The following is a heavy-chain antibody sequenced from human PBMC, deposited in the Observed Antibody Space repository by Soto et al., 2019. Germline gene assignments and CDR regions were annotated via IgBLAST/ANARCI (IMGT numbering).Heavy chain of an antibody. D-gene: IGHD3-9*01. CDR3: ARDEGGYDILTGYYKAHHFDY. CDR1: GYTFTHFY. CDR2: ISPHNFNT. J-gene: IGHJ4*02. Sequence: ASVKVSCKASGYTFTHFYITWVRQAPGQGLEWMGAISPHNFNTNYAQKFRGRVTLTTEKSTNTAYMDLRSLTSDGTAVYYCARDEGGYDILTGYYKAHHFDYWGQGVPVTVSS. V-gene: IGHV1-18*01.